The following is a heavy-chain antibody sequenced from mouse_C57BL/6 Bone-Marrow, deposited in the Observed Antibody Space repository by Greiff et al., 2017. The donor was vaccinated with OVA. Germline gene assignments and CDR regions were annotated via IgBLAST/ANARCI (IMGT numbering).Heavy chain of an antibody. Sequence: VQLQQSGAELARPGASVKLSCKASGYTFTSYGISWVKQRTGQGLEWIGEIYPRSGNTYYNEKFKGKATLTADKSSSTAYMELRSLTSEDSAVYFCASRYYGNYWCAYWGQGTLVTVSA. J-gene: IGHJ3*01. CDR3: ASRYYGNYWCAY. D-gene: IGHD2-1*01. CDR2: IYPRSGNT. CDR1: GYTFTSYG. V-gene: IGHV1-81*01.